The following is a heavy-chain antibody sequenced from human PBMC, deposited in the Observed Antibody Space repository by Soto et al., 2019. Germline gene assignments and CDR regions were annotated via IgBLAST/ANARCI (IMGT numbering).Heavy chain of an antibody. CDR3: ARVKVDETLTGYYNRWFDP. D-gene: IGHD3-9*01. V-gene: IGHV1-18*01. CDR1: GYTFTSYG. J-gene: IGHJ5*02. Sequence: AAVKVSCKASGYTFTSYGISWVRQAPGQGLEWMGWISAYNGNTNYAQKLQGRVTMTTDTSTSTAYRELGSLRSDDTAVYYCARVKVDETLTGYYNRWFDPWGQESLFTVT. CDR2: ISAYNGNT.